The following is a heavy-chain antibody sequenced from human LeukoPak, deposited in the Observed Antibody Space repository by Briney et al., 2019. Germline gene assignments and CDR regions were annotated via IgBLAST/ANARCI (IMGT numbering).Heavy chain of an antibody. CDR1: GGSFSGYY. Sequence: RPSETLSLTCAVYGGSFSGYYWSWIRQPPGKGLEWIGEINHSGSTNYNPSLKSRVTISVDTSKNQFSLKLSSVTAADTAVYYCARGFPTSSRWFDPWGQGTLVTVSS. V-gene: IGHV4-34*01. CDR2: INHSGST. D-gene: IGHD6-6*01. J-gene: IGHJ5*02. CDR3: ARGFPTSSRWFDP.